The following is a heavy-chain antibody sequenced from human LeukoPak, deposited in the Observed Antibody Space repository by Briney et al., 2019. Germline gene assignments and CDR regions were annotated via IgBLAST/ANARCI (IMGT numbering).Heavy chain of an antibody. D-gene: IGHD3-16*01. V-gene: IGHV3-30*03. Sequence: PGGALRLPCAASGFPFSSYGMHWVRQASGKGLEWVAVISYDGSNKYYADSVKGRFTISRDNSKNTLYLQMSNLRAEDTAVYFCARGGGLDVWGQGATVTVSS. CDR1: GFPFSSYG. CDR3: ARGGGLDV. CDR2: ISYDGSNK. J-gene: IGHJ6*02.